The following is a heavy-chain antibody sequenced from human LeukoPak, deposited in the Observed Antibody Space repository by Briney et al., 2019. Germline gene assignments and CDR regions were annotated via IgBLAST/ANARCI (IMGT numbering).Heavy chain of an antibody. V-gene: IGHV4-4*07. J-gene: IGHJ5*02. CDR3: ARAAAGTANFDP. D-gene: IGHD1-1*01. Sequence: SETLSLTCTVSGGSINSYYWNWIRQPAGKGLEWVGRISADGSTSCNPSLKSRVTISVDKSKNQFSLKLSSVTAADTAVYFCARAAAGTANFDPWGQGTLVTVSS. CDR1: GGSINSYY. CDR2: ISADGST.